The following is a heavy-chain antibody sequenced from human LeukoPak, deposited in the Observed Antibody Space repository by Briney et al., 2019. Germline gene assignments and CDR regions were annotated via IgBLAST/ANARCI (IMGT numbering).Heavy chain of an antibody. D-gene: IGHD1-26*01. CDR2: IYTSGST. CDR1: GGSISSYY. V-gene: IGHV4-4*07. Sequence: SETLSLTCTVSGGSISSYYWSWIRQPAGKGLEWIGRIYTSGSTNYNASLKSRVSMSVDTSRNQFSLKLSSVTAADTAVFYCARENSGSYREFDYWGQGTLVTVSS. CDR3: ARENSGSYREFDY. J-gene: IGHJ4*02.